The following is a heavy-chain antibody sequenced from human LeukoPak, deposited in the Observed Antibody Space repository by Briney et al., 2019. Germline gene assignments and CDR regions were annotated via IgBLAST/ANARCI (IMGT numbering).Heavy chain of an antibody. J-gene: IGHJ4*02. Sequence: PSETLSLTCSVSGGSISSSDYYWGWIRQPPGKGLEWIGTMFYNGATKSNPSLSSRVTMSIDTSKNQFSLKLRSVTAADTAVYYCARVSSSGWSFDYWGQGTLVTVSS. D-gene: IGHD6-19*01. CDR3: ARVSSSGWSFDY. CDR2: MFYNGAT. V-gene: IGHV4-39*07. CDR1: GGSISSSDYY.